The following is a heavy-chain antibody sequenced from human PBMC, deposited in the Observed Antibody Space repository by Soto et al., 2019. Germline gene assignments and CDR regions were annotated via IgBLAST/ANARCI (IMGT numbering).Heavy chain of an antibody. V-gene: IGHV4-59*01. D-gene: IGHD4-17*01. CDR3: ARTYGDCFDY. CDR1: GGSIRSYY. J-gene: IGHJ4*02. CDR2: IYYSGST. Sequence: SETLSLTCTVSGGSIRSYYWSWIRQPPGKGLEWIGNIYYSGSTNYNPSLKSRVNISVDTSKNQFSLKLSSVTAADTAVYYCARTYGDCFDYWGQGTLVTVSS.